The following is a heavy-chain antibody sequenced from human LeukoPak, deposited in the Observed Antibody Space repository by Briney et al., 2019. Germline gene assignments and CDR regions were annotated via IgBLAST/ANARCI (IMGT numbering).Heavy chain of an antibody. CDR2: SHYSGST. J-gene: IGHJ6*02. D-gene: IGHD3-22*01. Sequence: PSETLSLTCSVSGGSISTYYWTWIRQPPGKGLEWIGFSHYSGSTNYNPSLKSRVTISVDPSTNQFSLKLNSVTAADMAIYYCARAPRGESDAASGFYGVDVWGQGTTVTVSS. CDR1: GGSISTYY. V-gene: IGHV4-59*01. CDR3: ARAPRGESDAASGFYGVDV.